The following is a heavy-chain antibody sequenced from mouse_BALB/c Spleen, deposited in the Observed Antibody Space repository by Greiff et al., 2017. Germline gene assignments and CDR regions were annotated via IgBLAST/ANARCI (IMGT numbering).Heavy chain of an antibody. D-gene: IGHD2-4*01. J-gene: IGHJ4*01. CDR1: GFTFTDYY. V-gene: IGHV7-3*02. CDR3: AREPSYEYDGEYYALDS. CDR2: IRNKANGYTT. Sequence: DVKLVESGGGLVQPGGSLRLSCATSGFTFTDYYMSWVRQPPGKALEWLGFIRNKANGYTTEYSASVKGRFTISRDNSQSILYLQMNTLRAEDSATYICAREPSYEYDGEYYALDSSGEGTSDTASS.